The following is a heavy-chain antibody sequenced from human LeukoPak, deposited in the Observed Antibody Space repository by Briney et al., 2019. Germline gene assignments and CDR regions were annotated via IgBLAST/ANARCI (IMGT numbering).Heavy chain of an antibody. V-gene: IGHV3-21*01. CDR2: ISSSSSYI. CDR1: GFTFSSYS. D-gene: IGHD3-3*01. CDR3: ARDQFGRYDFWSGYSSPFDY. Sequence: GESLKISCAASGFTFSSYSMNWVRQAPGKGLEWVSSISSSSSYIYCADSVKGRFTISRDNAKNSPYLQMNSLRAEGTAVYYCARDQFGRYDFWSGYSSPFDYWGQGTLVTVSS. J-gene: IGHJ4*02.